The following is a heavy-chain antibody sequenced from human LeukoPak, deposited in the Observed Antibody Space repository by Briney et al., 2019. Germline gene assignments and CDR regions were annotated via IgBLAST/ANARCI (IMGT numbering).Heavy chain of an antibody. CDR3: ARDYSSSWSRSAFDT. D-gene: IGHD6-13*01. J-gene: IGHJ3*02. Sequence: PGGSLRLSCAASGFTFSSYGMHWVRQAPGKGLEWVAVIWYDGSNKYYADSVKGRFTISRDNSKNTLYLQMNSLRAEDTAVYYCARDYSSSWSRSAFDTWGQGTMVTVSS. CDR2: IWYDGSNK. CDR1: GFTFSSYG. V-gene: IGHV3-30*19.